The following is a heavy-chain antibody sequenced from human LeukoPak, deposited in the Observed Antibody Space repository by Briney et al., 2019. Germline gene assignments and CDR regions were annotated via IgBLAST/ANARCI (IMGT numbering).Heavy chain of an antibody. CDR2: IYYSGST. V-gene: IGHV4-30-4*08. D-gene: IGHD3-22*01. CDR1: GGSISNGDHY. Sequence: SETLSLTCTVSGGSISNGDHYWSWIRQHPGKGLEWIGYIYYSGSTYYNPSLKSRVTVSVDTSKNQFSLKLSSVTAADTAVYYCARAAYYDSSNDYWGQGTLVTVSS. J-gene: IGHJ4*02. CDR3: ARAAYYDSSNDY.